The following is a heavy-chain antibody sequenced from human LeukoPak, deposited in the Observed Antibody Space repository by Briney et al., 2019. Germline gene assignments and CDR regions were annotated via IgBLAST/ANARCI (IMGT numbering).Heavy chain of an antibody. V-gene: IGHV3-33*01. Sequence: PGGSLRLSCAASGFTFSNYGMHWVRQAPGKGLEWVAVIWYDGSNKYYGDSVKGRFTISRENAKNSLYLQMNGLRAEDTAVYYCARGSYYDSSGVFDYWGQGTLVTVSS. CDR2: IWYDGSNK. D-gene: IGHD3-22*01. J-gene: IGHJ4*02. CDR3: ARGSYYDSSGVFDY. CDR1: GFTFSNYG.